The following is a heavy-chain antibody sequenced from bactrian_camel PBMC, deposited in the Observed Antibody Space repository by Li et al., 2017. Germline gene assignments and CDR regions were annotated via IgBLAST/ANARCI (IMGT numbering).Heavy chain of an antibody. D-gene: IGHD5*01. CDR1: GITFSRHD. J-gene: IGHJ4*01. CDR2: ITSLPSLFRVA. CDR3: AARYGGAEYGAERWLEPYEYNY. Sequence: VQLVESGGGLVQPGESLRLSCVVSGITFSRHDMSWVRQAPGKEVEWVAGITSLPSLFRVASYADSVKGRFTASLNAVSNTLYLQMDGLRPEDTAMYYCAARYGGAEYGAERWLEPYEYNYWGQGTQVTVS. V-gene: IGHV3S6*01.